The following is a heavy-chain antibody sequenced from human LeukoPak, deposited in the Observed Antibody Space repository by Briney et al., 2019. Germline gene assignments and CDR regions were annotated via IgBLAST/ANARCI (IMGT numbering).Heavy chain of an antibody. Sequence: PGGSLRLSCAASGFTFSSYAMNWVRQAPGKGLEWVSAISGGGGTTYYADSVKGRFTISRDNSKNTLFLQMNSLRAEDTAVYYCAKDREGLSSGYDLEYFDHWGQGTLVTVSS. D-gene: IGHD5-12*01. V-gene: IGHV3-23*01. J-gene: IGHJ4*02. CDR1: GFTFSSYA. CDR2: ISGGGGTT. CDR3: AKDREGLSSGYDLEYFDH.